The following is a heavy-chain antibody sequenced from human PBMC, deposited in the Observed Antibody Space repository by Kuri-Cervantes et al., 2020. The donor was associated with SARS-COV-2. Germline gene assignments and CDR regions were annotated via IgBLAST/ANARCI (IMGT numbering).Heavy chain of an antibody. J-gene: IGHJ6*02. Sequence: GGSLRLSCAASRFTFNTHAMHWVRQAPGKGLEWLAVISHDGSTKYSGDSVKGRFTISRDDSKNTLYLQMHRLRAEDTAVYYCARKGGVVPANYYYGMDVWGQGTTVTVSS. CDR2: ISHDGSTK. D-gene: IGHD2-2*01. CDR1: RFTFNTHA. CDR3: ARKGGVVPANYYYGMDV. V-gene: IGHV3-30*01.